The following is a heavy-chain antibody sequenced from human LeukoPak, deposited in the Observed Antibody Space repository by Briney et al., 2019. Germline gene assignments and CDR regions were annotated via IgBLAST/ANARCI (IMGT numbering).Heavy chain of an antibody. V-gene: IGHV4-59*01. Sequence: PSETPSLTCTVSGGSISSYYWSWIRQPPGKGLEWIGYIYYSGSTNYNPSLKSRVTISVDTSKNQFSLKLSSVTAADTAVYYCAREWELPGAWFDPWGQGTLVTVSS. D-gene: IGHD1-26*01. J-gene: IGHJ5*02. CDR1: GGSISSYY. CDR3: AREWELPGAWFDP. CDR2: IYYSGST.